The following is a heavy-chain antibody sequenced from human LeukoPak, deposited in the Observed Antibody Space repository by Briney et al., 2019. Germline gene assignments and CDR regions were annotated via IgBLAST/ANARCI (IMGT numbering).Heavy chain of an antibody. Sequence: ASVKVSCKASGYTFTSYGISWVRQAPGQGLEWMGWISAYNGNTNYAQKLQGRVTMTTDTSTSTAYMELRSLRSDDTAVYYCARAPSHSSSWFSDWYFDLWGRGTLVTVFS. V-gene: IGHV1-18*01. J-gene: IGHJ2*01. CDR1: GYTFTSYG. CDR2: ISAYNGNT. D-gene: IGHD6-13*01. CDR3: ARAPSHSSSWFSDWYFDL.